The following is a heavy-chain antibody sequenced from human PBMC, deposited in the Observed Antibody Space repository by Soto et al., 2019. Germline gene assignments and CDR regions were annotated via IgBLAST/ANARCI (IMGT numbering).Heavy chain of an antibody. Sequence: GGSLRLSCAASGFTFSSYAMSWVRQAPGKGLEWVSAISGSGGSTYYADSVKGRFTISRDNSKNTLYLQMNSLRAEDTAVYYCAKGGKRYPKNGKYDFWSGYYHRDENAFDIWGQGTMVTVSS. D-gene: IGHD3-3*01. J-gene: IGHJ3*02. CDR2: ISGSGGST. CDR1: GFTFSSYA. CDR3: AKGGKRYPKNGKYDFWSGYYHRDENAFDI. V-gene: IGHV3-23*01.